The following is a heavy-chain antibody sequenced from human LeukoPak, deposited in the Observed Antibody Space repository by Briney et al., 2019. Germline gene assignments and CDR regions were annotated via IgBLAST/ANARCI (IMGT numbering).Heavy chain of an antibody. CDR2: IYFSGST. CDR1: GGFISSYY. V-gene: IGHV4-59*01. J-gene: IGHJ6*02. CDR3: ARAKMGYNLAYYYGMDV. D-gene: IGHD5-24*01. Sequence: SETLSLTCIVSGGFISSYYWSWVRQSPAKGLEWIGQIYFSGSTNYNPSFQSRVTISVHTSKTQFSLRLSSATAADTAVYYCARAKMGYNLAYYYGMDVWGQGSPVTVSS.